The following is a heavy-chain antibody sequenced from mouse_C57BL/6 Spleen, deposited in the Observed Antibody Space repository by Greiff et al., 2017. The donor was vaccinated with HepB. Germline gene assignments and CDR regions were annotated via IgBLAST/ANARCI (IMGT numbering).Heavy chain of an antibody. J-gene: IGHJ1*03. Sequence: EVQGVESGGGLVQPGGSLKLSCAASGFTFSDYYMYWVRQTPEKRLEWVAYISNGGGSTYYPDTVKGRFTISRDNAKNTLYLQMSRLKSEDTAMYYCARQGVYYYGSSSCWYFDVWGTGTTVTVSS. D-gene: IGHD1-1*01. V-gene: IGHV5-12*01. CDR1: GFTFSDYY. CDR2: ISNGGGST. CDR3: ARQGVYYYGSSSCWYFDV.